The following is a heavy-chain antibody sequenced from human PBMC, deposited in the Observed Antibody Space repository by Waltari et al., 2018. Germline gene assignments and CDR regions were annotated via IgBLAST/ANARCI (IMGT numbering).Heavy chain of an antibody. D-gene: IGHD2-2*01. CDR2: SEPEDGAT. CDR3: ATEPPYNTSSGYWYFDL. V-gene: IGHV1-24*01. CDR1: GYTLTELS. J-gene: IGHJ2*01. Sequence: QVQLVQSGAEVKKPGATVKVSCKVSGYTLTELSMHWVRQAPGKGLGWMGVSEPEDGATIYAQKFQGRVTMTEDTSADTAYMELSGLKSEDTAVYYCATEPPYNTSSGYWYFDLWGRGTLVTVSS.